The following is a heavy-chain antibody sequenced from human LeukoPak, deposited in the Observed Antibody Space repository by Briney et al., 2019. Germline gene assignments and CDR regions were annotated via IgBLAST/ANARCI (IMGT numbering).Heavy chain of an antibody. J-gene: IGHJ3*01. CDR1: GFSFSNYN. CDR2: VTTSSSAI. V-gene: IGHV3-48*02. CDR3: ARDGGGTGGTYHHTFDL. D-gene: IGHD1-26*01. Sequence: GGSLRLSCAASGFSFSNYNMNWVRQGPGKGLEWISYVTTSSSAIYYADSVKGRFTISRGNAKSSLYLQMDSLRDEDTAVYYCARDGGGTGGTYHHTFDLWGQGTMVTVSS.